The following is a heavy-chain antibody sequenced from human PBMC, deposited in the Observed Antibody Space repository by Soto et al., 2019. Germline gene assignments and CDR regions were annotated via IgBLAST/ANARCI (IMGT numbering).Heavy chain of an antibody. V-gene: IGHV3-30-3*01. CDR2: ISYDGSNK. CDR1: GFTFSSYA. CDR3: ARERDGYNSYAFDI. D-gene: IGHD5-12*01. J-gene: IGHJ3*02. Sequence: QVQLVESGGGVVQPGRSLRLSCAASGFTFSSYAMHWVRQAPGKGLEWVAVISYDGSNKYYADSVKGRFTIYRDNSKNTLYLQMNSLRAEETAVYYCARERDGYNSYAFDIWGQGTMVTVSS.